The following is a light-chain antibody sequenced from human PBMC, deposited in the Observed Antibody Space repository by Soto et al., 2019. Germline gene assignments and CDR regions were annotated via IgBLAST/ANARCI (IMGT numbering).Light chain of an antibody. CDR1: QSFSSNY. CDR3: QQYDSSPPVYT. J-gene: IGKJ2*01. V-gene: IGKV3-20*01. Sequence: EIVLTQSPGTLSLSPGERATLSCRASQSFSSNYLAWYQQKPGQAPRLLIYGASSRATGIPDRFSGSGSGTDFNLTISRLEPEDFAVYYCQQYDSSPPVYTFGQGTKLEIK. CDR2: GAS.